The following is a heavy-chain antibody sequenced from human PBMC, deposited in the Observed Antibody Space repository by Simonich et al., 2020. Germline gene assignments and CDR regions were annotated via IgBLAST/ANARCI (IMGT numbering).Heavy chain of an antibody. CDR1: GFTFSSYE. CDR3: ARHYYGDYYFDY. J-gene: IGHJ4*02. D-gene: IGHD4-17*01. Sequence: EVQLVEPGGGLVQPGGSLRLSCAASGFTFSSYEMNWVRQATGKGMEWVSYISSSGSTIYYADSVKGRFTSSRDNAKNSLYLQMNSLRAEDTAVYYCARHYYGDYYFDYWGQGTLVTVSS. V-gene: IGHV3-48*03. CDR2: ISSSGSTI.